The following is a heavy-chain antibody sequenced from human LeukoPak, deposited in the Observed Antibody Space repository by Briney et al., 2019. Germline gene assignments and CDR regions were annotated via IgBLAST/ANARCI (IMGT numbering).Heavy chain of an antibody. CDR1: GASISSSNYY. CDR3: ARRQYYDSSGYYVDAFDI. Sequence: SETLSLTCTVSGASISSSNYYWGWIRQPPGKGLEWIGSVYYTGNTYYSPSLKSRVTISVDTSKNQFSLKLSSVTAADTAVYYCARRQYYDSSGYYVDAFDIWGQGTMVTVSS. V-gene: IGHV4-39*07. J-gene: IGHJ3*02. CDR2: VYYTGNT. D-gene: IGHD3-22*01.